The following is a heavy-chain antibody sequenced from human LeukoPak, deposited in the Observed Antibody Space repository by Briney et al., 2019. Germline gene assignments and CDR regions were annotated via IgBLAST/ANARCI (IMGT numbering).Heavy chain of an antibody. CDR2: INPSGGST. CDR3: ARSSIIATAGPFYFDY. V-gene: IGHV1-46*01. CDR1: GYTFTSYY. D-gene: IGHD6-13*01. Sequence: ASVKVSCKASGYTFTSYYMHWVRQAPGQGLEWMGIINPSGGSTSYAQKFQGRVTMTRDMSTSTAYMELSSLRSEDTAVYHCARSSIIATAGPFYFDYWGQGTLVTVSS. J-gene: IGHJ4*02.